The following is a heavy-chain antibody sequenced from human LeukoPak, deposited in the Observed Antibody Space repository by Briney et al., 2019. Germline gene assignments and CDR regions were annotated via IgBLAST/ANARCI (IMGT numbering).Heavy chain of an antibody. CDR2: ISSSSSYI. CDR1: GFTFSSYS. J-gene: IGHJ6*04. D-gene: IGHD3-10*01. Sequence: GGSLRLSCAASGFTFSSYSMNWVRQAAGKGLESVSFISSSSSYIYYADSVKGRLTIANDKAKTSLYLQMTSLRAEGTAVYYCARAVNSAELLWFGELMGYYYYYGMDVWGKGTTVTVSS. V-gene: IGHV3-21*01. CDR3: ARAVNSAELLWFGELMGYYYYYGMDV.